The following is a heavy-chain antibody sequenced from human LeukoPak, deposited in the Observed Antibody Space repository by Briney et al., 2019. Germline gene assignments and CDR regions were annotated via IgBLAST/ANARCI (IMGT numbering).Heavy chain of an antibody. CDR1: GFTFSSYG. CDR3: AAEGEYDSSVDY. Sequence: GRSLRLSCAAPGFTFSSYGRHWVRQAPGKGLEWVAVTSYDGGNKYYGDSVKGRFTLSRDNSKSTLYLEVSSLRAEDTAVYYCAAEGEYDSSVDYWGQGTLVTVSS. CDR2: TSYDGGNK. D-gene: IGHD3-22*01. J-gene: IGHJ4*02. V-gene: IGHV3-30*03.